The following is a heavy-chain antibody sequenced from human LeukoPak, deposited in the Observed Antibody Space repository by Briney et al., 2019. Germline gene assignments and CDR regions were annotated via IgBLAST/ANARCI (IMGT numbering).Heavy chain of an antibody. Sequence: GASVKVSCKASGYTLTDYYMHWVRQAPGQGLEWMGRINPNSGGTNYAQKFQGRVTMTRDTSISTAYMELSRLRSDDTAVYYCARERHSGGWYAVGNYYFDYWGQGTLVTVSS. D-gene: IGHD6-19*01. CDR2: INPNSGGT. CDR1: GYTLTDYY. CDR3: ARERHSGGWYAVGNYYFDY. J-gene: IGHJ4*02. V-gene: IGHV1-2*06.